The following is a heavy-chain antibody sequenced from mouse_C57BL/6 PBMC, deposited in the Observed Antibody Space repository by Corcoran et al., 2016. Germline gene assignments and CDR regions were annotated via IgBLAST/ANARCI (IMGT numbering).Heavy chain of an antibody. V-gene: IGHV9-3*01. CDR3: ARPGTEYYFDY. J-gene: IGHJ2*01. CDR2: INTYSGVP. CDR1: GYTFTTYG. Sequence: QIQLVQSGPELKKPGETVKISCKASGYTFTTYGMSWVKQAPGKGLKWMGWINTYSGVPTYADDFKGRFAFSLETSASTAYFKINNLKNEDTATYFCARPGTEYYFDYWGQGTTLTVSS. D-gene: IGHD3-3*01.